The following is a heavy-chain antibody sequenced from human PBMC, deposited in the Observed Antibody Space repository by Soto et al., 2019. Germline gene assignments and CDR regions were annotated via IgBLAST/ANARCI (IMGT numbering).Heavy chain of an antibody. CDR1: GYTFTSYG. Sequence: QVQLVQSGAEVKKPGASVKVSCKASGYTFTSYGISWVRQAPGQGLEWMGWISAYNGNTNYAQKPQGRVTMTTDTSTSTAYMELRSLRSDDTAVYYCARISPGDLAEGANWFDPWGQGTLVTVSS. D-gene: IGHD2-15*01. CDR2: ISAYNGNT. J-gene: IGHJ5*02. CDR3: ARISPGDLAEGANWFDP. V-gene: IGHV1-18*01.